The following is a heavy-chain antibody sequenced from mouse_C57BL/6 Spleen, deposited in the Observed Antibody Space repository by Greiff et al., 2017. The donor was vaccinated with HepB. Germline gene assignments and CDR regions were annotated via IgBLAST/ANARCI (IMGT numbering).Heavy chain of an antibody. Sequence: EVKLVESEGGLVQPGSSMKLSCTASGFTFSDYYMAWVRQVPEKGLEWVANINYDGSSTYYLDSLKSRFIISRDNAKNILFLQMSSLKSEDTATYYCAREGDYGNPFDYWGQGTTLTVSS. CDR1: GFTFSDYY. CDR2: INYDGSST. J-gene: IGHJ2*01. V-gene: IGHV5-16*01. CDR3: AREGDYGNPFDY. D-gene: IGHD1-1*01.